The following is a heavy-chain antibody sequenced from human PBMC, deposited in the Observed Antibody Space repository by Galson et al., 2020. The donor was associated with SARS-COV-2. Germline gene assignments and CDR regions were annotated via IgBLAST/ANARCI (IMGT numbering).Heavy chain of an antibody. D-gene: IGHD6-19*01. CDR3: ARQIAVAGTWYYYYGMDV. CDR2: ISDYNGNT. V-gene: IGHV1-18*01. CDR1: RYTFTSHG. J-gene: IGHJ6*02. Sequence: ASVKVSCKASRYTFTSHGISWVRQAPGQGLEWMGWISDYNGNTNYAQKLQGRVTMTTDTSTSTAYMELRSLRSDDTAVYYCARQIAVAGTWYYYYGMDVWGQGTTVTVSS.